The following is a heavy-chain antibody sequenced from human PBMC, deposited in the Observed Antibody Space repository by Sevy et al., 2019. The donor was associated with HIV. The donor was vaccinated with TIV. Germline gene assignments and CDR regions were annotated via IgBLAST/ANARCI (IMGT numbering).Heavy chain of an antibody. CDR2: ISYEGTET. CDR3: ARDGGYSIKWYPLY. Sequence: GSLRLSCAASGFAFSSHAMHWVRQAPGKGLEWVAVISYEGTETFYAASVEGRFTISRDNSKSMLSLQINSLRPEDTAVYYCARDGGYSIKWYPLYWGHGTLVTVSS. CDR1: GFAFSSHA. J-gene: IGHJ4*01. D-gene: IGHD6-13*01. V-gene: IGHV3-30-3*01.